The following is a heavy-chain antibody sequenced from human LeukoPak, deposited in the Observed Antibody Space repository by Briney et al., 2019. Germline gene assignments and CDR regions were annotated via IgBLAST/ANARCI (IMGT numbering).Heavy chain of an antibody. J-gene: IGHJ4*02. CDR1: GYTFTSYY. Sequence: ASVKVSCKASGYTFTSYYMHWVRQAPGQGLGWMGIINPSGGSTRYAQKFQGRVTMTRDTSTSTVYMELSSLRSEDTAVYYCARNPVTTKYFDYWGQGTLVTVSP. CDR2: INPSGGST. D-gene: IGHD4-17*01. CDR3: ARNPVTTKYFDY. V-gene: IGHV1-46*01.